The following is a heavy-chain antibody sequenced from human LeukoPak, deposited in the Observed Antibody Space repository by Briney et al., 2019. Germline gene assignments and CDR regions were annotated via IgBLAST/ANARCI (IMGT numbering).Heavy chain of an antibody. Sequence: SETLSLTCTVTGASISSWYWSWIRQPPGKGLEWIGNIHGSGNTNYNPSLKSRVSMSLDTSKNQVSLNLTSVTAADTATYFCARETILAGFASGLGFNYWGQGILVIVSS. D-gene: IGHD3-9*01. J-gene: IGHJ4*02. CDR1: GASISSWY. V-gene: IGHV4-59*12. CDR2: IHGSGNT. CDR3: ARETILAGFASGLGFNY.